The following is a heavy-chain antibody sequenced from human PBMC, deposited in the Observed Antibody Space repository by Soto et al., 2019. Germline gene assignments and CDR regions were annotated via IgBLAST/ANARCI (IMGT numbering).Heavy chain of an antibody. J-gene: IGHJ3*02. D-gene: IGHD5-12*01. CDR2: INEDGSEK. V-gene: IGHV3-7*01. CDR1: GFTFRSYC. CDR3: VRDGYSGYDWAFDI. Sequence: QPGGSLGLSCAASGFTFRSYCMSWVRQGPGRGLEWVANINEDGSEKYCVDSVSGRFTISRDNAKNSLYLQMNSLRAEDTAVYYCVRDGYSGYDWAFDIWGQGTMVTVSS.